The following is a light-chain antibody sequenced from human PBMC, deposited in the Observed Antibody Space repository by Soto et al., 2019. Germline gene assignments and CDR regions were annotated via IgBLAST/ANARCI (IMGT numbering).Light chain of an antibody. Sequence: DVPVTKAPSTLSGSVGDRVTIACRASQTISSWLASSHQKPRKPPKLLIYKASTLKSGGPPRFSGSGSGTEFTLPISRLQPDDFATYQCQHYKSHSEPFGEGTKVDIK. J-gene: IGKJ1*01. CDR1: QTISSW. CDR3: QHYKSHSEP. V-gene: IGKV1-5*03. CDR2: KAS.